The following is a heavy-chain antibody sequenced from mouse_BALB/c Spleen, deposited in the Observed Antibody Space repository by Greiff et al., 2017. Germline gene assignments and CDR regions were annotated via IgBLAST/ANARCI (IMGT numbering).Heavy chain of an antibody. J-gene: IGHJ1*01. V-gene: IGHV2-9*02. CDR2: IWAGGST. CDR1: GFSLTSYG. Sequence: VKLQQSGPGLVAPSQSLSITCTVSGFSLTSYGVHWVRQPPGKGLEWLGVIWAGGSTNYNSALMSRLSISKDNSKSQVFLKMNSLQTDDTAMYYCARVYYGSSYWYFDVWGAGTTVTVSS. CDR3: ARVYYGSSYWYFDV. D-gene: IGHD1-1*01.